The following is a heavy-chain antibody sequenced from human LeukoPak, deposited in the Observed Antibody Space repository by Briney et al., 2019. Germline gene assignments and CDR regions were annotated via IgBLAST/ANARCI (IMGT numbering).Heavy chain of an antibody. CDR2: IIPIFGTA. J-gene: IGHJ4*02. CDR1: GYTFTSYG. Sequence: SVKVSCKASGYTFTSYGISWVRQAPGQGLEWMGGIIPIFGTANYAQKFQGRVTITADESTSTAYMELSSLRSEDTAVYYCARSVGGGSYLDSFDYWGQGTLVTVSS. D-gene: IGHD1-26*01. CDR3: ARSVGGGSYLDSFDY. V-gene: IGHV1-69*13.